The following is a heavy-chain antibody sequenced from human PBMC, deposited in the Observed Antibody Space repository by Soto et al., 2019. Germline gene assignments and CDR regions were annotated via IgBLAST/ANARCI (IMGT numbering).Heavy chain of an antibody. V-gene: IGHV4-34*01. J-gene: IGHJ6*03. CDR3: ARGPGYSYGDYYYYYFMDV. Sequence: SETLSLTCAVYGGSFSGYYWSWIRQPPGKGLEWIGEINHSGSTNYNPSLKSRVTISVDTSKNQFSLKLSSVTAADTAVYYCARGPGYSYGDYYYYYFMDVWGKGTTVTVSS. CDR2: INHSGST. D-gene: IGHD5-18*01. CDR1: GGSFSGYY.